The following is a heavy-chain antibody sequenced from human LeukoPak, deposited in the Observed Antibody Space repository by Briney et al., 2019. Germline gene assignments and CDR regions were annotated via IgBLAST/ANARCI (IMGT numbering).Heavy chain of an antibody. V-gene: IGHV4-59*08. CDR2: INYSGDT. Sequence: PSETLSLTCTVSGGSISDYYWSWIRQPPGKGLEWIAYINYSGDTDYNPSLKSRVTISVDTSKNHFSLKLNSVTAADTAVYYCARLNVLNESVLHHFDRWGQGTLVTVSS. CDR1: GGSISDYY. CDR3: ARLNVLNESVLHHFDR. D-gene: IGHD2-15*01. J-gene: IGHJ4*02.